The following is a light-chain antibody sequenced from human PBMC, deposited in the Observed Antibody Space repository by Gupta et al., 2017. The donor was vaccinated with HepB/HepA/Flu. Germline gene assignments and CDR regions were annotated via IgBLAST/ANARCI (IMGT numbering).Light chain of an antibody. CDR2: GAS. J-gene: IGKJ1*01. Sequence: EIVMTQSPATLSVSPGERATLSCRASQSVSSNLACYQQKPGQAPSLLIYGASTRATGIPARFSGSGSAREFTHTISSLQSEDFAVYYCQQYNNWPPAFGQGTKVDIK. V-gene: IGKV3-15*01. CDR3: QQYNNWPPA. CDR1: QSVSSN.